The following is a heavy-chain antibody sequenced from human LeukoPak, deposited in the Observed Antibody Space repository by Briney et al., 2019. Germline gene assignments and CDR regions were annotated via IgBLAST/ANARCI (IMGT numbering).Heavy chain of an antibody. CDR3: ARGHPSATGYSSGWYFHY. V-gene: IGHV1-46*01. CDR2: INPSADST. D-gene: IGHD6-19*01. J-gene: IGHJ4*02. Sequence: ASVKVSCKASGYTFTIYYIHWVRQAPGQGLEWMGIINPSADSTNYAQKFQGRVTMTRDMSTSTVYMDLSSLTSEDTAVYYCARGHPSATGYSSGWYFHYWGQGTLVTVSS. CDR1: GYTFTIYY.